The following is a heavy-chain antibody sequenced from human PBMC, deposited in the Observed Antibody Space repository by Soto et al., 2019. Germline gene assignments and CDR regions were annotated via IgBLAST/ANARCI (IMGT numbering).Heavy chain of an antibody. CDR2: IIPIFGTA. Sequence: ASVKVSCKASGGTFSSHAISWVRQAPGQGLEWMGGIIPIFGTANYAQKFQGRVTITADESTSTAYMELSSLRSEDTAVYYCAWGLDTAMVTGFDYWGQGTLVTVSS. J-gene: IGHJ4*02. D-gene: IGHD5-18*01. CDR1: GGTFSSHA. CDR3: AWGLDTAMVTGFDY. V-gene: IGHV1-69*13.